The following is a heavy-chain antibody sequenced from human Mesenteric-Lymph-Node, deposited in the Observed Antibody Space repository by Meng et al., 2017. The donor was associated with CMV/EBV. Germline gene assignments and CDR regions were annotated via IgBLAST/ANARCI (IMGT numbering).Heavy chain of an antibody. CDR1: GFTFSSYS. CDR2: ISGSGGST. Sequence: GESLKISCAASGFTFSSYSMNWVRQAPGKGLEWVSAISGSGGSTYYADSVKGRFTISRDNSKNTLYLQMNSLRAEDTAVYYCAKDYSGSYYETDYWGQGTLVTVSS. V-gene: IGHV3-23*01. CDR3: AKDYSGSYYETDY. J-gene: IGHJ4*02. D-gene: IGHD1-26*01.